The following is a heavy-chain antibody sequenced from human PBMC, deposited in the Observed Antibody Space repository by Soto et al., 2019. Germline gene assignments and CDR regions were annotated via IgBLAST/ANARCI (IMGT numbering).Heavy chain of an antibody. J-gene: IGHJ5*02. CDR3: ARDRVHYDFWSGYYTYNWFDP. CDR1: GFTFSSYE. CDR2: ISSSGGTV. Sequence: QPGGSLRLSCAASGFTFSSYEMNWVRQAPGKGLEWVSYISSSGGTVYYADSVKGRFTISRDNAKNSLYLQMNSLRAEDTAVYYCARDRVHYDFWSGYYTYNWFDPWGQGTLVTVSS. D-gene: IGHD3-3*01. V-gene: IGHV3-48*03.